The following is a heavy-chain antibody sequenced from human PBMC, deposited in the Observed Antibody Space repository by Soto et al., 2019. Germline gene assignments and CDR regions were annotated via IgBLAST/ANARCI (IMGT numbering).Heavy chain of an antibody. CDR1: GFTFSSYA. Sequence: LRLSCAASGFTFSSYAMHWVRQAPGKGLEWVAIISYDGSNKYYADSVKGRFTISRDNSKNTLYLQMNSLRAEDTAVYYCARDQGGNTLSHYGMDVWGQGTTVTVSS. V-gene: IGHV3-30-3*01. D-gene: IGHD1-7*01. CDR2: ISYDGSNK. CDR3: ARDQGGNTLSHYGMDV. J-gene: IGHJ6*02.